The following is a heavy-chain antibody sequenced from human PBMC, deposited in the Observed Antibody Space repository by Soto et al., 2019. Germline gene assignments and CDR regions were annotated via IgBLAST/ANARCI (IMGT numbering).Heavy chain of an antibody. Sequence: GGSLRLSCAVSGFTFSNYAVNGVRQAPGKGLEWVAVILYDGSVQHYADSVKGRFTVSRDNSKNTVYLQMNSLTPEDTATYYYAREASVAALNWFDPWGQGTLVTVSS. J-gene: IGHJ5*02. D-gene: IGHD6-6*01. CDR3: AREASVAALNWFDP. CDR1: GFTFSNYA. V-gene: IGHV3-30-3*01. CDR2: ILYDGSVQ.